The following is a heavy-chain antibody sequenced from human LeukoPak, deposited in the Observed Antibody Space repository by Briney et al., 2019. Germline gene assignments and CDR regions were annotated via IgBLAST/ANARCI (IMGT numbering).Heavy chain of an antibody. V-gene: IGHV4-59*11. Sequence: PSETLSLTCTVSDDSINNLCWGWIRQPPGKGLEWIGYMHNDGSTNYNPSLTSRVTISLDTSENQFSLRVKSVTAADTAMCYCARGRRDGYNLNWYFDLWGRGTLVSVSS. D-gene: IGHD5-24*01. CDR3: ARGRRDGYNLNWYFDL. J-gene: IGHJ2*01. CDR2: MHNDGST. CDR1: DDSINNLC.